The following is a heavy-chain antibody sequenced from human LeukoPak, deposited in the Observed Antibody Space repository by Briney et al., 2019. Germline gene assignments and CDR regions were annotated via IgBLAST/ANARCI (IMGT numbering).Heavy chain of an antibody. CDR3: ARANFLYCSSSTCLFDY. J-gene: IGHJ4*02. V-gene: IGHV1-2*02. CDR1: GYTFTDYY. D-gene: IGHD2-2*01. CDR2: INPDDGDT. Sequence: ASVKVSCKASGYTFTDYYTHWVRQAPGQGFEWMGWINPDDGDTNYAQKFQGRVTMTRDTSISTAHMEVSRLRSDDTAVYYCARANFLYCSSSTCLFDYWGQGTLVTVSS.